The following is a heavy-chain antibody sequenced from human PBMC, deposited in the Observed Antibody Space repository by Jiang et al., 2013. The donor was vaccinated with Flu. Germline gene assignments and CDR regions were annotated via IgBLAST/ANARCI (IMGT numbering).Heavy chain of an antibody. J-gene: IGHJ5*02. CDR3: ARMGGPAARRTWGGWFDP. V-gene: IGHV1-18*01. CDR1: GYTFSTYG. CDR2: ISPYNGNT. Sequence: SGAEVKKPGASVKVSCKASGYTFSTYGVGWVRQAPGQGLEWVVWISPYNGNTDYAQTFQGRVTMTADTSTSTAYMELRSLKSDDTAVYYCARMGGPAARRTWGGWFDPWGQGTLVTVSS. D-gene: IGHD6-13*01.